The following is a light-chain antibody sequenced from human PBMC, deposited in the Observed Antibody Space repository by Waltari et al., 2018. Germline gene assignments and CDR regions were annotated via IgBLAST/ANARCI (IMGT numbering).Light chain of an antibody. J-gene: IGLJ2*01. Sequence: QSAPTQPPSMSGSPGQSVTISCTGTSTDVGGYKSVSWNQQHPGKAPKLMIYGDSNRPSGVSDRFSGSKSGNTASLTISGLQAEDEADYYCCSYTTSSTLVFGGGTRLTVL. CDR3: CSYTTSSTLV. CDR2: GDS. V-gene: IGLV2-14*01. CDR1: STDVGGYKS.